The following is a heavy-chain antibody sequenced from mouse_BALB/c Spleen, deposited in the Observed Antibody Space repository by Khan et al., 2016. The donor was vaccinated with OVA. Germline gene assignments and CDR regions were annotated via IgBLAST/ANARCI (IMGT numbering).Heavy chain of an antibody. V-gene: IGHV14-3*02. J-gene: IGHJ3*01. CDR1: GFNIKDTY. CDR3: ARDYWDVFAY. D-gene: IGHD4-1*01. CDR2: IDPANGNT. Sequence: EVQLQQSGAELVKPGASVKLSCTASGFNIKDTYMHWVKQRPEQGLEWIGRIDPANGNTKYDPKFQGKATITADTSSNTAYLQLSGRTSEDTAVYYCARDYWDVFAYWGQGTLVTVSA.